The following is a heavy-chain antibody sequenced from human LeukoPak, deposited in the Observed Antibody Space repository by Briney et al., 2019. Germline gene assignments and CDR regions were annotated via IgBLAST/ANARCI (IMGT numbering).Heavy chain of an antibody. Sequence: SWTLSLTCAISGDSVSSNSAAWNWSRQSRSRGLEWLGRTYYRSKWYNDYAVSVKSRITINPDTSKNQFSLQLNSVTPEDTAVYYCARVGAVAGHGFDYWGQGTLVTVSS. J-gene: IGHJ4*02. CDR3: ARVGAVAGHGFDY. D-gene: IGHD6-19*01. V-gene: IGHV6-1*01. CDR2: TYYRSKWYN. CDR1: GDSVSSNSAA.